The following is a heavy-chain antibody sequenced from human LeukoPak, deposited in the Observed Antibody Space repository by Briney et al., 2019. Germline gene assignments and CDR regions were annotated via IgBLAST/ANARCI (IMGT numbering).Heavy chain of an antibody. J-gene: IGHJ4*02. CDR2: IRYDGSNK. Sequence: GGSLRLSCAASGFTFSSYSMNWVRQAPGKGLEWVAVIRYDGSNKYYADSVKGRFTISRDNSKNTLYLQMNSLRAEDTAVYYCAKDGYDFWSGYYPSYFDYWGQGTLVTVSS. CDR3: AKDGYDFWSGYYPSYFDY. CDR1: GFTFSSYS. V-gene: IGHV3-30*02. D-gene: IGHD3-3*01.